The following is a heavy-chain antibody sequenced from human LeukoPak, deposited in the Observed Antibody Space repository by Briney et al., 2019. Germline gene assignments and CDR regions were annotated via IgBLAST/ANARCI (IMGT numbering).Heavy chain of an antibody. CDR1: GYTFTSYA. V-gene: IGHV1-3*04. D-gene: IGHD5-12*01. CDR3: AWDIVAVGYRGDY. J-gene: IGHJ4*02. Sequence: ASVKVSCKASGYTFTSYAMHWVRQAPGQRLEWVGWINTGNGNTKYSQKFQGRVTITRDTSASTAYMELSSLRSEDTAVYYCAWDIVAVGYRGDYWGQGTLVTVSS. CDR2: INTGNGNT.